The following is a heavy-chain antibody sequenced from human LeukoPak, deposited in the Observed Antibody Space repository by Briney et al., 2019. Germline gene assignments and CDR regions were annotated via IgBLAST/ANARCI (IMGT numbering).Heavy chain of an antibody. J-gene: IGHJ6*02. D-gene: IGHD3-10*01. V-gene: IGHV4-34*01. CDR2: ITHSGST. CDR1: GGSFSTYY. Sequence: SETLSLTCAVYGGSFSTYYWSWIRQPPGKGLEWIGEITHSGSTNYNPSLKSRVTISVDTSKNHFSLRLSSVTAADTAVYYCTSQTPGYYYFYGMDVWGQGTTVTVSS. CDR3: TSQTPGYYYFYGMDV.